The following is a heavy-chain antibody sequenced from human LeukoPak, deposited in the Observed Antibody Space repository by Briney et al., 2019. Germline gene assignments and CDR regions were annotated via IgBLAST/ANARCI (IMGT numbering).Heavy chain of an antibody. CDR3: ARIKPEYSYGYYYYYYYMDV. Sequence: GASVKVSCKASGYTFTSYAMNWVRQAPGQGLEWMGWINTNTGNPTYAQGFTGRLVFSLDTSVSTAYLQISSLKAEDTAVYYCARIKPEYSYGYYYYYYYMDVWGKGTTVTVSS. J-gene: IGHJ6*03. V-gene: IGHV7-4-1*02. CDR2: INTNTGNP. D-gene: IGHD5-18*01. CDR1: GYTFTSYA.